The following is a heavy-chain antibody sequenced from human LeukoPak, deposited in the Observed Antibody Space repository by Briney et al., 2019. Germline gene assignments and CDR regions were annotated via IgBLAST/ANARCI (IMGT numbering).Heavy chain of an antibody. CDR2: IYPDSGGI. Sequence: ASVKVSCKASGYTFTDYYMHWVRQAPGHGLEWMGWIYPDSGGINYAQKFQGRVTVTRDTSINSAYMELSRLRSDDTAVYYCARVLGGFSYFEYWGQGTLVTVSS. V-gene: IGHV1-2*02. CDR1: GYTFTDYY. J-gene: IGHJ4*02. CDR3: ARVLGGFSYFEY. D-gene: IGHD5-12*01.